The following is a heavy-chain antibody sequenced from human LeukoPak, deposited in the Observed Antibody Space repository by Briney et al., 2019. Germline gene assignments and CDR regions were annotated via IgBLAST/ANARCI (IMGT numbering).Heavy chain of an antibody. CDR1: GASISSGSNY. V-gene: IGHV4-39*07. Sequence: SETLSLTCSVSGASISSGSNYWGWIRQPPGKTLEWIGSIYSSGSTYYNSSLQSRVIIIIDTPKNHFSLTLSSVTAADTAVYYCASFACSGGSCRLDYWGQGTLVTVSS. J-gene: IGHJ4*02. D-gene: IGHD2-15*01. CDR3: ASFACSGGSCRLDY. CDR2: IYSSGST.